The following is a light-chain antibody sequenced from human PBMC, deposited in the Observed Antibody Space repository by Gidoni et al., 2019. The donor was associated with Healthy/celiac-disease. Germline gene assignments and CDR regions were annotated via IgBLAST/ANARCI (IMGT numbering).Light chain of an antibody. CDR1: SSNIGAGYD. J-gene: IGLJ2*01. Sequence: QSVLTQPPSVSGAPGQRVTIPCTGSSSNIGAGYDVHWYQQLPGTAPKPLIYANTNRPSGVPDRFSGSKSGTSASLAITGLQAEDEADYYCQSYDSSLSVSVFGGGTKLTVL. CDR2: ANT. V-gene: IGLV1-40*01. CDR3: QSYDSSLSVSV.